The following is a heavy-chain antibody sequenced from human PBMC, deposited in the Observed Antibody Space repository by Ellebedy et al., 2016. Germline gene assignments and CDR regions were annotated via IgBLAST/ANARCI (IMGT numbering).Heavy chain of an antibody. CDR3: ARDYYDSSGYCGWFDP. CDR2: INHSGST. J-gene: IGHJ5*02. D-gene: IGHD3-22*01. Sequence: SETLSLTCAVYGGSFSGYYWSWIRQPPGKGLEWIGEINHSGSTNYNPSLKSRVTISVDTSKNQFSLKLSSVTAADTAVYYCARDYYDSSGYCGWFDPWGQGTLVTVSS. CDR1: GGSFSGYY. V-gene: IGHV4-34*01.